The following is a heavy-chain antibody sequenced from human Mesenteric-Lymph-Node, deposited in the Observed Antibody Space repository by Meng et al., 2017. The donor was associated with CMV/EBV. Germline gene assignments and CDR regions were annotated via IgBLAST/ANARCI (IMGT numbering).Heavy chain of an antibody. V-gene: IGHV4-59*01. CDR1: GGSISSYY. CDR3: ARGLWFGEFEN. CDR2: IYYSGST. D-gene: IGHD3-10*01. Sequence: GSLRLSCTVSGGSISSYYWSWIRQPPGKGLEWIGYIYYSGSTNYNPSLKSRVTISLDTSKNQFSLKLSSVTAADTAVYYCARGLWFGEFENWGQGTLVTVSS. J-gene: IGHJ4*02.